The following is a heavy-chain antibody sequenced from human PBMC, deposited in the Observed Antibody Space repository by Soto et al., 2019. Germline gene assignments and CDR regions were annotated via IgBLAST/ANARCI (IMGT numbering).Heavy chain of an antibody. D-gene: IGHD2-15*01. CDR1: GGYFSGYY. Sequence: PSETLSLTCAVYGGYFSGYYWSWIRQPPGKGLEWIGEINHSGSTNYNPSLKSRVTISVDTSKNQFSLKLSSVTAADTAVYYCARDRPGIFYYYYYYMDVWGKGTTVTVSS. J-gene: IGHJ6*03. CDR3: ARDRPGIFYYYYYYMDV. CDR2: INHSGST. V-gene: IGHV4-34*01.